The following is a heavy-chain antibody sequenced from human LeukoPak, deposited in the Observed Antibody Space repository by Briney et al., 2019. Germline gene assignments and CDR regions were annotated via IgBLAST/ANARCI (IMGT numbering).Heavy chain of an antibody. D-gene: IGHD6-13*01. CDR1: GFTFSNYD. CDR3: ASSPAYSSSWYAIDN. J-gene: IGHJ4*02. Sequence: LGGSLRLSCAASGFTFSNYDMHWVRQAAGKGLEWVSGIGTAGDTYYPGSVKGRFTISRENAKNSLYLHMNSLSAGDTAVYYCASSPAYSSSWYAIDNWGQGTLVTVSS. CDR2: IGTAGDT. V-gene: IGHV3-13*01.